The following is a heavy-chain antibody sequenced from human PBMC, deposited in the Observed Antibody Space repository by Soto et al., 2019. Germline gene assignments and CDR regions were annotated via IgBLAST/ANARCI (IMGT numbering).Heavy chain of an antibody. Sequence: SETLSLTCTVSGDSISSYYWSWIRQPPGKGLEWIGYIYYSGSTNYNPSLKSRVTISVDTSKNQFSLKLSSVTAADTAMYYCARHSGSGSYYHNWFDPWGQGTLVTVSS. CDR2: IYYSGST. CDR3: ARHSGSGSYYHNWFDP. J-gene: IGHJ5*02. CDR1: GDSISSYY. D-gene: IGHD3-10*01. V-gene: IGHV4-59*08.